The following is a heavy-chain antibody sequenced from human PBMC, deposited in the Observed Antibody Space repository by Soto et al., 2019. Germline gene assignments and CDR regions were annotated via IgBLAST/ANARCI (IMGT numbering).Heavy chain of an antibody. Sequence: QVQLVQSGAEVKKPGSSVKVSCKASGGTFSSYAISWVRQAPGQGLEWMGGIIPIFGTANYAQKFQDRVTITADESTSTAYMELSSLRSEDTAVYYCARDYGGNHPYYYYGMDVWGQGTTVTVSS. D-gene: IGHD4-17*01. CDR1: GGTFSSYA. CDR2: IIPIFGTA. J-gene: IGHJ6*02. V-gene: IGHV1-69*01. CDR3: ARDYGGNHPYYYYGMDV.